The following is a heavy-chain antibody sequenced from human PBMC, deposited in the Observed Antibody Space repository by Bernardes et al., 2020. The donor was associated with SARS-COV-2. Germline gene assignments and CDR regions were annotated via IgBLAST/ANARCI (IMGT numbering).Heavy chain of an antibody. J-gene: IGHJ6*02. D-gene: IGHD2-2*01. Sequence: SGPTLWKPPHTLTLTCPFSWFSLSPSGMCVSWIRQPPGKALEWLARIDWDDDKYYSTSLKTRLTISKDTSKNQVVLTMTNMDPVDTATYYCARIRYAINGMDVWGQGTTVTVSS. CDR2: IDWDDDK. CDR1: WFSLSPSGMC. CDR3: ARIRYAINGMDV. V-gene: IGHV2-70*11.